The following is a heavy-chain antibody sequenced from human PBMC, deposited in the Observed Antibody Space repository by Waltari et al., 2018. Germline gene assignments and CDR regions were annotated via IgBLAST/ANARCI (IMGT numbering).Heavy chain of an antibody. CDR3: ARGEYSSAY. CDR2: MRSKTYGETA. J-gene: IGHJ4*02. V-gene: IGHV3-49*03. D-gene: IGHD3-22*01. Sequence: EVQLVESGGGLAQPGRSLRRSCSVSGFSVGAFAISWFRQAPGKGLEWVGFMRSKTYGETAQYAASVKGRFSISRDDSKNIAHLQMNSLKTEDTAVYYCARGEYSSAYWGQGTRVTVSS. CDR1: GFSVGAFA.